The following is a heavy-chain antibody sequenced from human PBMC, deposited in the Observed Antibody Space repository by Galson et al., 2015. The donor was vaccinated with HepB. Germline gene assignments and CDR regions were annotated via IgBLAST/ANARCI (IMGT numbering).Heavy chain of an antibody. D-gene: IGHD3-10*01. CDR1: GFSLSTSGMC. Sequence: PALVTPTQTLTLTCTFSGFSLSTSGMCVTWIRQPPGKALEWLALINWGGDKYFSTSLKTRLTISKDTSKNQVVLTMTNMDPVDSATYYCARLMRDLDGSGNYSPFDYWGQGTLVTVSS. J-gene: IGHJ4*02. CDR3: ARLMRDLDGSGNYSPFDY. V-gene: IGHV2-70*01. CDR2: INWGGDK.